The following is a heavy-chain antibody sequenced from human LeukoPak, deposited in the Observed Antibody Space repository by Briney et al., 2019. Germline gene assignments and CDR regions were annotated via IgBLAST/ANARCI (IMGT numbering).Heavy chain of an antibody. D-gene: IGHD3-22*01. CDR2: LYYGGST. Sequence: PSETLSLTCTVSGGSISSSNYYWGWIRQPPGKGLEWIGSLYYGGSTYYNPSLKSRVTISVDTSKKQFSLKLNSVTAADTAVYYCATRDVITSYYFVYWGQGTLVTVSS. J-gene: IGHJ4*02. CDR3: ATRDVITSYYFVY. CDR1: GGSISSSNYY. V-gene: IGHV4-39*01.